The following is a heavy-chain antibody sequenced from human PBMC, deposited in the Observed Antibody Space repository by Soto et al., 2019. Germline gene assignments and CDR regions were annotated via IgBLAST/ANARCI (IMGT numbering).Heavy chain of an antibody. CDR1: SAYISAGGHY. CDR2: VFSSGTT. Sequence: SETLSPTCPLCSAYISAGGHYYGWSRQPPGKGLEWLGTVFSSGTTYYNPSFTTRLTMSVDTSRNEVSLKMTSMTAADTSVYYCAIAVGYCSATSCYPFGIWGQGSLVTVSS. CDR3: AIAVGYCSATSCYPFGI. D-gene: IGHD2-15*01. J-gene: IGHJ4*02. V-gene: IGHV4-39*01.